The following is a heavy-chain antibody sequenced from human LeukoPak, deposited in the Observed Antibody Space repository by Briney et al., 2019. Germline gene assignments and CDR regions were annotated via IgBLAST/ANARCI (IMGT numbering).Heavy chain of an antibody. CDR1: GGSISSSSYY. CDR2: IHYSGST. J-gene: IGHJ4*02. Sequence: SETLSLTCIVSGGSISSSSYYWGWIRQPPGKGLEWIVSIHYSGSTYYNPSLKSRFTISVDTPKNQFSLKLSSVTAADTAVYYCARSMRYSSGWGNSYYFDYWGQGTLVTVSS. V-gene: IGHV4-39*01. CDR3: ARSMRYSSGWGNSYYFDY. D-gene: IGHD6-19*01.